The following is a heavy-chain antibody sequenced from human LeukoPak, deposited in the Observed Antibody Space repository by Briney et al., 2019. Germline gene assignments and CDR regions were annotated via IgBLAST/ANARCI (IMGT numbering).Heavy chain of an antibody. Sequence: ASVKVSCKASGYTFTSYDINWVRQATGQGLEWMGWMNPNSGNTNYAQKLQGRVTMTTDTSTSTAYMELRSLRSDDTAVYYCARGIATALYGMDVWGQGTTVTVSS. V-gene: IGHV1-8*01. CDR1: GYTFTSYD. J-gene: IGHJ6*02. CDR3: ARGIATALYGMDV. CDR2: MNPNSGNT. D-gene: IGHD6-13*01.